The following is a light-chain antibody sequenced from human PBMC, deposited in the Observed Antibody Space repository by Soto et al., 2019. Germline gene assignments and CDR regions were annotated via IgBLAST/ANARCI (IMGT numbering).Light chain of an antibody. CDR2: YDS. J-gene: IGLJ2*01. CDR3: QVWNTTSGHLVV. Sequence: SYELTQPPSVSVAPGKTARITCGGNNIGSKTVHWYQQKPGQAPVLVIDYDSDRPSGIPERVSGSNSGNTATLTISRVEAGHEADYYCQVWNTTSGHLVVFGGGTKLTVL. CDR1: NIGSKT. V-gene: IGLV3-21*04.